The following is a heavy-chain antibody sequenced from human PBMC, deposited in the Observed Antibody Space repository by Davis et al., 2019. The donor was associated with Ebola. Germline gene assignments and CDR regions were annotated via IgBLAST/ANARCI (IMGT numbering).Heavy chain of an antibody. CDR1: GGSISSTNW. CDR3: AREGGSGSYYNRDY. V-gene: IGHV4-4*02. J-gene: IGHJ4*02. D-gene: IGHD3-10*01. CDR2: IYHSGST. Sequence: PSETLSLTCAVSGGSISSTNWWSWVRQPPGKGLEWIANIYHSGSTYYNPSLKSRVTISVDTSKNQFSLKLSSVTAADTAVYYCAREGGSGSYYNRDYWGQGTLVTVSS.